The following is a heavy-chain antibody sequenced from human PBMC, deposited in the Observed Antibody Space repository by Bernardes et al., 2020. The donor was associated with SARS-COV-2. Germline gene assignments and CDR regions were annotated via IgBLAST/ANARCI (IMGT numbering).Heavy chain of an antibody. CDR2: IYSGGST. D-gene: IGHD6-13*01. CDR3: ARVDLEAALVYGSSWFDS. CDR1: GFTVSSNC. V-gene: IGHV3-53*01. Sequence: GGSLRLSCAASGFTVSSNCMSWVRQAPGKGLEWVSLIYSGGSTNYADSVKGRFTITRDRSKNTLYLDMSSLRADDTAMYYCARVDLEAALVYGSSWFDSWGQGALVTVSS. J-gene: IGHJ5*01.